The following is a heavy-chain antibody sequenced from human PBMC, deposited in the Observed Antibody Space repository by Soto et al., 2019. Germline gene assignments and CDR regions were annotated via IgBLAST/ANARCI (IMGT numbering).Heavy chain of an antibody. CDR3: ARGFGDYV. J-gene: IGHJ4*02. CDR2: ITSNGDTI. D-gene: IGHD3-16*01. Sequence: PGGSLRLSCAASGFTFRTYEMNWVRQAPGKGLEWVSYITSNGDTIYYADSVKGRFTTSRDNAKIPLYLQLSSLRAQPTTVFYCARGFGDYVWGKGTLVTVSS. CDR1: GFTFRTYE. V-gene: IGHV3-48*03.